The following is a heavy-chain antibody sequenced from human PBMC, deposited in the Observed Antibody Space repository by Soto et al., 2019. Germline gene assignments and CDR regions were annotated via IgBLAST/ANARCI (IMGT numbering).Heavy chain of an antibody. V-gene: IGHV3-7*01. J-gene: IGHJ4*02. CDR2: IKQDGSET. Sequence: EVQLVESGGGLVQPGGSLRLSCAASGFSFSSYWMSWVRQAPGKGLEWVANIKQDGSETDYVQSVKGQFTISRDNARNSLYLQLNSLRVEDTAVYYCAREGEPYSSGCRKCGAYDFWGQGNLVAVSS. CDR1: GFSFSSYW. D-gene: IGHD6-19*01. CDR3: AREGEPYSSGCRKCGAYDF.